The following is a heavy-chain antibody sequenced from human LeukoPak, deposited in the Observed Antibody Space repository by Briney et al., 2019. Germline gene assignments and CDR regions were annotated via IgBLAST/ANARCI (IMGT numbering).Heavy chain of an antibody. V-gene: IGHV4-39*07. Sequence: SETLSLTCTVSSGSISTSNYYWGWVRQPPGKALEWIGNIFYSGSTYYSPSLKSRVTISLDTSRNQFSLKLNSVTAADTAVYYCARGNAADYGDYEAWAGAPYYFDYWGQGTLVTVSS. D-gene: IGHD4-17*01. CDR3: ARGNAADYGDYEAWAGAPYYFDY. CDR1: SGSISTSNYY. J-gene: IGHJ4*02. CDR2: IFYSGST.